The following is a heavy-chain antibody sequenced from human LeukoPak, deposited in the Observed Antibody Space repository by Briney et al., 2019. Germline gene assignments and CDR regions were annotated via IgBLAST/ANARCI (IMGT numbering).Heavy chain of an antibody. CDR2: VYTTGTT. CDR3: ARGGSGYDSFDY. V-gene: IGHV4-4*07. D-gene: IGHD5-12*01. J-gene: IGHJ4*02. CDR1: GGSISNYY. Sequence: SETLSLTCTVSGGSISNYYWTWIRQPAGKGLEWIGRVYTTGTTNYNPSLKSRVTMSVDTSENQFSLKLSSVTAADTAVYFCARGGSGYDSFDYWGQGTLVTVSS.